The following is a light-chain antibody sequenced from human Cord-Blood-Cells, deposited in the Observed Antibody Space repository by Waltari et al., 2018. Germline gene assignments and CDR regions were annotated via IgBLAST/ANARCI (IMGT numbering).Light chain of an antibody. CDR2: RNN. CDR1: SPNIGSNY. V-gene: IGLV1-47*01. Sequence: QSVLTQPPSASGTPGQRVTISCSGRSPNIGSNYVYWYQQLPGTAPKPLIYRNNQRPSGVPDRFSGSKSGTSASLAISGLRSEDEADYYCAAWDDSLSGHYVFGTGTKVTVL. CDR3: AAWDDSLSGHYV. J-gene: IGLJ1*01.